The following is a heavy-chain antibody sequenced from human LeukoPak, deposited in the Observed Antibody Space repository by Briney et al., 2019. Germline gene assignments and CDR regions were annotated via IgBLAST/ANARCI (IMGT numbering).Heavy chain of an antibody. CDR2: MYHSEST. CDR3: ARFDHVWETHGMDAFDL. Sequence: PSETLSLTCAVSGYSISRGYSWGWIRQPPGKGLEWIGNMYHSESTHYNPSLKSRVTISADTSKNQLSLKLSSVTAADTAVYYCARFDHVWETHGMDAFDLWGQGTMVTVSS. J-gene: IGHJ3*01. V-gene: IGHV4-38-2*01. D-gene: IGHD3-16*01. CDR1: GYSISRGYS.